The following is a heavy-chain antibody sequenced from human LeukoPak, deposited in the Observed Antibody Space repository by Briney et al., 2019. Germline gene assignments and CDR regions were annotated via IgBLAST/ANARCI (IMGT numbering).Heavy chain of an antibody. CDR1: GYTFTGYY. V-gene: IGHV1-2*02. J-gene: IGHJ4*02. CDR3: ARDMPPKVGATTYKSPGYFDY. D-gene: IGHD1-26*01. CDR2: INPNSGGT. Sequence: ASVKVSCKASGYTFTGYYMHWVRQAPGQGLEWMGWINPNSGGTNYAQKFQGRVTMTRDTSISTAYMELSRLRSEDTAVYYCARDMPPKVGATTYKSPGYFDYWGQGTLVTVSS.